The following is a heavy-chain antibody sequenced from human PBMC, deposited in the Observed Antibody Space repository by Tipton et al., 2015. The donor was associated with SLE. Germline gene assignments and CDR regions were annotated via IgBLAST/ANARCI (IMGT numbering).Heavy chain of an antibody. V-gene: IGHV4-59*11. Sequence: TLSLTCTVSGGSISSHYWSWIRQPPGKGLDWIGYIYYSGSTNYNPSLKSRVTISVDTSKNQFSLKLSSVTAANTAVYYCARHEVSGVGYFQHWGQGTLVGVSS. CDR3: ARHEVSGVGYFQH. CDR2: IYYSGST. CDR1: GGSISSHY. D-gene: IGHD6-19*01. J-gene: IGHJ1*01.